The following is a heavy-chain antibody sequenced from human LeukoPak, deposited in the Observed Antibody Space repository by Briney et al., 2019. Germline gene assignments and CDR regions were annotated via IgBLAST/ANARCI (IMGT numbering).Heavy chain of an antibody. CDR2: TSYSGST. J-gene: IGHJ6*03. Sequence: PSETLSLTCTVSDGSINNTNYYWGWIRQPPGKGLEWIGTTSYSGSTFYNSSLKSRVTISADTSKNHFSLKLTSVTAADTAVYYCARSGIIAIFRVVKKYMDVWGKGTTVSVSS. V-gene: IGHV4-39*02. CDR1: DGSINNTNYY. D-gene: IGHD3-3*01. CDR3: ARSGIIAIFRVVKKYMDV.